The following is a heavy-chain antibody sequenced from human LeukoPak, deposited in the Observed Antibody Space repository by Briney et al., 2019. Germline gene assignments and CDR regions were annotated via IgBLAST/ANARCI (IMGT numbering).Heavy chain of an antibody. J-gene: IGHJ4*02. CDR3: ARESHETREDY. CDR2: INPNSGGT. V-gene: IGHV1-2*06. Sequence: ASVKVSCKASGYTLTDYYMHWVRQAPGQGLEWMGRINPNSGGTNYAQKFQGRVTMTRDTSISTVYMELSRLRSDDTAMYYCARESHETREDYWGQGTLVTVSS. CDR1: GYTLTDYY. D-gene: IGHD1-1*01.